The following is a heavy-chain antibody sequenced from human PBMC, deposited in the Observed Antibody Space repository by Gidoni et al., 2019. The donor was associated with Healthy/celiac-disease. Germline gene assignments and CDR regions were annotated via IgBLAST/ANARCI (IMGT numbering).Heavy chain of an antibody. CDR1: GGPISSGGYY. V-gene: IGHV4-31*03. Sequence: QVQLQESGPGLVKPSQTLSLTCTVSGGPISSGGYYWRWIRQHPGKGLEWIGYIYYSGSTYYNPSLKSRVTISVDTSKNQFSLKLSSVTAADTAVYYCARRCSSTSCRFPDAFDIWGQGTMVTVSS. CDR3: ARRCSSTSCRFPDAFDI. CDR2: IYYSGST. D-gene: IGHD2-2*01. J-gene: IGHJ3*02.